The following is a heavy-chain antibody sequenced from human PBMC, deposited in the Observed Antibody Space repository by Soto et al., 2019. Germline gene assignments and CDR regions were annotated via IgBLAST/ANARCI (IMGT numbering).Heavy chain of an antibody. CDR1: GFTFRSYT. J-gene: IGHJ5*02. D-gene: IGHD1-26*01. CDR3: AKNQGVELVPLATVDWFDP. V-gene: IGHV3-30*18. Sequence: GGSLRLSCVASGFTFRSYTMNWVRQAPGKGLEWVAIISYDGISQIYAESVRDHFAISRDNSKNTLFLQMNSLRPEDTAVYYCAKNQGVELVPLATVDWFDPWGQGSVVTVSS. CDR2: ISYDGISQ.